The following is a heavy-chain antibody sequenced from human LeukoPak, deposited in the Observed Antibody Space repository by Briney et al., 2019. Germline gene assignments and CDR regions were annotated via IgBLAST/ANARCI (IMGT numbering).Heavy chain of an antibody. CDR3: ASSTMVRGSSFWFDP. CDR1: GRPISSYY. D-gene: IGHD3-10*01. Sequence: SETLSLTCTVSGRPISSYYWIWLRQPPGKGLEWIGYIYYSGSTNYNPSLKSRVTISVDTSKNQFSLKLSSVTAADTAVYYCASSTMVRGSSFWFDPWGQGTLVTVSS. V-gene: IGHV4-59*01. J-gene: IGHJ5*02. CDR2: IYYSGST.